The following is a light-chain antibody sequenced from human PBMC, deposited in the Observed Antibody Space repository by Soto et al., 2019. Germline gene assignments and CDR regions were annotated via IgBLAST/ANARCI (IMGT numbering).Light chain of an antibody. V-gene: IGKV3-20*01. Sequence: EIELTQSPGTLSLSPGERATLSCRASLSVSSSYLAWYQQKPGQAPRLLIYGASSRATGIPDRFSGSGSGTDFTLTISRLEPEDFAVYYCQQYGSSPTTFGQGAKVEIK. CDR3: QQYGSSPTT. CDR1: LSVSSSY. CDR2: GAS. J-gene: IGKJ1*01.